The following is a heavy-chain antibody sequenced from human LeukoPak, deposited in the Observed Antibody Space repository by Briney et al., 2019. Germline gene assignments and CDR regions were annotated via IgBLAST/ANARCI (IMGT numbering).Heavy chain of an antibody. CDR1: GGSISSGSYY. Sequence: PSETLSLTCTVSGGSISSGSYYWSWIRQPAGKGLEWIGRIYTSGSTNYNPSLKSRVTISVDTSKNQFSLKLSSVTAADTAVFYCARAEGDPYFDHWGQGILVTVSS. D-gene: IGHD2-21*02. CDR3: ARAEGDPYFDH. J-gene: IGHJ4*02. CDR2: IYTSGST. V-gene: IGHV4-61*02.